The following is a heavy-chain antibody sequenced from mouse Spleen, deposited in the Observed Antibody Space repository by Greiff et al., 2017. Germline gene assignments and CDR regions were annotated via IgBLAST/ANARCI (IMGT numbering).Heavy chain of an antibody. CDR2: ISSGSSTI. V-gene: IGHV5-17*01. J-gene: IGHJ3*01. Sequence: DVKLVESGGGLVKPGGSLKLSCAASGFTFSDYGMHWVRQAPEKGLEWVAYISSGSSTIYYADTLKGRFTISRDNAKNTLFLQMTSLRSEDTAMYYCARGRIYYGTWFAYWGQGTLVTVSA. D-gene: IGHD2-1*01. CDR3: ARGRIYYGTWFAY. CDR1: GFTFSDYG.